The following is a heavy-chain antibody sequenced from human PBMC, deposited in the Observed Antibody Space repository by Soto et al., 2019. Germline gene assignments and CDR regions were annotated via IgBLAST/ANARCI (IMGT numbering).Heavy chain of an antibody. CDR2: ISYDEVNK. D-gene: IGHD6-6*01. CDR1: GFPFNRYS. CDR3: LREMYNSSGHGFDP. J-gene: IGHJ5*02. V-gene: IGHV3-30*03. Sequence: QVQLVESGGGVVQPGGSLRLSCAGAGFPFNRYSIHWVRQTPGQGLEWLAVISYDEVNKYYADSVKGRFFISRDNSKNTVFLQLNGLRVEDTAVYFCLREMYNSSGHGFDPWGQGTLVSVSS.